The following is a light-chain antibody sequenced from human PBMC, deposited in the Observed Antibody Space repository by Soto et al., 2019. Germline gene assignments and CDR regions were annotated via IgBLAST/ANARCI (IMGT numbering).Light chain of an antibody. V-gene: IGKV3-20*01. CDR2: ASS. J-gene: IGKJ2*01. Sequence: IVLTQSPGTLSLSPGERATLSCRASQSVSSSYLAWYQQKLGQAPRLLIYASSSSATGIPDRFSGSGCGTDFDLTLSILEPESFAVYVCQHYGSSHGLDTFGEGTKLEIK. CDR1: QSVSSSY. CDR3: QHYGSSHGLDT.